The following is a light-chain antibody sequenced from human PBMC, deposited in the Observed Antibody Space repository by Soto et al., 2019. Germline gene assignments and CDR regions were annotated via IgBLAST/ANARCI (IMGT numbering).Light chain of an antibody. J-gene: IGKJ1*01. CDR2: AAS. V-gene: IGKV1-39*01. Sequence: DIQMTQSPSSLSASVGDRVTITCRASQSISSYLNWYQQKPGKAPKLLIYAASSLQSGVPSRFSGRRSGTEFTLPISSLQPEDVATYYCQQSYSTLWTFGQGTKVEIK. CDR3: QQSYSTLWT. CDR1: QSISSY.